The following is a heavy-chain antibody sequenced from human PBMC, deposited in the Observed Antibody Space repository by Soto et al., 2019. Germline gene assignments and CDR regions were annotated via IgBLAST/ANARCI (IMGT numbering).Heavy chain of an antibody. V-gene: IGHV1-2*02. Sequence: ASVKVSCKASGYTFTGYYMHWVRQAPGQGLEWMGWINPNSGGTNYAQKFQGRVTMTRDTTISTAYMELSRLRSDDTAVYYCARDSLREMGYDFWSVYYGGPNYYYYGMDVWGQGTTVTVSS. J-gene: IGHJ6*02. CDR2: INPNSGGT. CDR1: GYTFTGYY. D-gene: IGHD3-3*01. CDR3: ARDSLREMGYDFWSVYYGGPNYYYYGMDV.